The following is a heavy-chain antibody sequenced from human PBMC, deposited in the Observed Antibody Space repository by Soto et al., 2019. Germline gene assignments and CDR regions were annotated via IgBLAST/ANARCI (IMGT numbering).Heavy chain of an antibody. V-gene: IGHV4-39*01. D-gene: IGHD3-9*01. CDR3: ARQAAYYDILTGYYSPSDY. CDR1: GGSISSSSYY. Sequence: SETLSLTCTVSGGSISSSSYYWGWIRQPPGKGLEWIGSIYYSGSTYYNPSLKSRVTISVDTSKNQFSLKLSSVTAADTAVYYCARQAAYYDILTGYYSPSDYWGQGTLVTVSS. CDR2: IYYSGST. J-gene: IGHJ4*02.